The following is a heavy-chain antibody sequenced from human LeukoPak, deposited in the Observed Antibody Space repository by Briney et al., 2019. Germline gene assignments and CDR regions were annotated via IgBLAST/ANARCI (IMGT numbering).Heavy chain of an antibody. CDR2: IHYSGST. D-gene: IGHD3-10*01. CDR1: GGSISSYY. CDR3: ARVEEGYGSGRRGNYYYYMDV. Sequence: PSETLSLTCTVSGGSISSYYWSWIRQPPGKGLEWIGYIHYSGSTNYNPSLKSRVTISVDTSKKQFSLKLSSGTAADTAVYYCARVEEGYGSGRRGNYYYYMDVWGKGTTVTISS. J-gene: IGHJ6*03. V-gene: IGHV4-59*01.